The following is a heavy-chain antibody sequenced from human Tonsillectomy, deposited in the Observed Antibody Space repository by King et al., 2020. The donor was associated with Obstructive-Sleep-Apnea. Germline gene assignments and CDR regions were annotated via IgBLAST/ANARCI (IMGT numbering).Heavy chain of an antibody. V-gene: IGHV4-30-4*01. D-gene: IGHD3-22*01. J-gene: IGHJ4*02. CDR3: ARDGTHYYDSSGYYRH. CDR1: GSSISSGDYY. Sequence: VQLQESGPGLVKPSQTLSLTCTVSGSSISSGDYYWSWIRQPPGKGLEWIGYIYYSGSTYYNPSLKSRVTISVDTSKNQFSLKLSSVTAADTAVYYCARDGTHYYDSSGYYRHWGQGTLVTVSS. CDR2: IYYSGST.